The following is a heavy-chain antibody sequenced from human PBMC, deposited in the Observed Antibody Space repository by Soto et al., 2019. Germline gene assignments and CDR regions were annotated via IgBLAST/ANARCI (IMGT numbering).Heavy chain of an antibody. J-gene: IGHJ4*02. CDR1: GFTFSTYG. Sequence: SLRLSCAASGFTFSTYGMHWVRQAPGKGLEWVAFISYDGSDKNYADSVKGRFNISRDKSKNTLYLQMNSLRAEDTAVYYCAKGYSGYDTTLDYWGQGTPVTVSS. V-gene: IGHV3-30*18. CDR2: ISYDGSDK. CDR3: AKGYSGYDTTLDY. D-gene: IGHD5-12*01.